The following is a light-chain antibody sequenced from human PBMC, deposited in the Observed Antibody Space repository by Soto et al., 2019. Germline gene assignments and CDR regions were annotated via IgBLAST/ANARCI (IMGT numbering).Light chain of an antibody. CDR2: EVS. CDR3: SSYAGSNKEAV. CDR1: SREFGGYNY. J-gene: IGLJ1*01. V-gene: IGLV2-8*01. Sequence: SVLTQPPSPSGSPGQSVTISCTGTSREFGGYNYVSWYQQHPGKAPKLMIYEVSKRPSGVPDRFSGSKSGNTASLTVSGLQAEDEADYYCSSYAGSNKEAVFGTGTKVTVL.